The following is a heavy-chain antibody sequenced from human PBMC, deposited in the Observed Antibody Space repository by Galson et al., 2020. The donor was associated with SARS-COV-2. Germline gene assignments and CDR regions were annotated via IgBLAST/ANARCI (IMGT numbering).Heavy chain of an antibody. CDR1: GFTFSSYW. D-gene: IGHD5-12*01. CDR3: ARDQDGYNDF. V-gene: IGHV3-7*01. CDR2: VKQDGSDR. Sequence: PGGSLRLSCAASGFTFSSYWMSWVRQAPGKGLEWVANVKQDGSDRYYVDSVKGRFTISSDYGKNSVYLQMNSLRAEDTAVYYCARDQDGYNDFWGQGTLVTVSS. J-gene: IGHJ4*02.